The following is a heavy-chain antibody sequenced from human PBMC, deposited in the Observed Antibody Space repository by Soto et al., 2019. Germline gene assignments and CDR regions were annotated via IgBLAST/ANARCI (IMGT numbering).Heavy chain of an antibody. V-gene: IGHV1-2*02. D-gene: IGHD1-26*01. Sequence: ASVKVSCKASGYTFTGHYIHWVRQAPEQGPEWMGEIGPESGATRYAQKFQGRVTMTRDTSITTVYMELKNLSPDDTAVYYCGRGRSGQIVVFYWGQGTPVTVS. J-gene: IGHJ4*02. CDR1: GYTFTGHY. CDR3: GRGRSGQIVVFY. CDR2: IGPESGAT.